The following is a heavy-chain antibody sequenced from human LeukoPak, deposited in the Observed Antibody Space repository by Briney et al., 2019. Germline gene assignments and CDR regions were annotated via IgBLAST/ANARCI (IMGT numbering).Heavy chain of an antibody. CDR2: IFYSGRT. CDR3: AIQAGSGGCLDY. D-gene: IGHD3-10*01. Sequence: SETLSLTCTVSGDSIGGSVDYWVWIRQPPGKGLEWIGSIFYSGRTYYNPSLRSGGPISVDTSKNQFSLKLTSVPAADTAVYYCAIQAGSGGCLDYWGQGTLVTVSS. V-gene: IGHV4-39*01. J-gene: IGHJ4*02. CDR1: GDSIGGSVDY.